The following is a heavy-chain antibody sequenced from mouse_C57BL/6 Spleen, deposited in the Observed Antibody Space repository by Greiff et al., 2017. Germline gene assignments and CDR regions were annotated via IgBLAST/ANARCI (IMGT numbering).Heavy chain of an antibody. V-gene: IGHV1-26*01. J-gene: IGHJ4*01. CDR2: INPNNGGT. CDR3: ARGELGLDY. CDR1: GYTFTDYY. D-gene: IGHD4-1*01. Sequence: VQLQQSGPELVKPGASVKISCKASGYTFTDYYMNWVKQSHGKSLEWIGDINPNNGGTSYNQKFKGKATLTVDKSSSTAYMELRSLTSEDSAVYYCARGELGLDYWGQGTSVTVSS.